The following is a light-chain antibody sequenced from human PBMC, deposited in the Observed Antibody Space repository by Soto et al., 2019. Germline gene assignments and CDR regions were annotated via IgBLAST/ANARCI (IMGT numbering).Light chain of an antibody. CDR2: DAS. V-gene: IGKV3-11*01. J-gene: IGKJ4*01. Sequence: EIVLTQSPATLSLSPGNRATLSCRASESVSRYLAWYQQKPGQAPRLLIYDASSRAAGIPARFSGSGSGTDFTLTISRLEPEDFAVYYCQHYGAAVFTFGGGTKVDIK. CDR3: QHYGAAVFT. CDR1: ESVSRY.